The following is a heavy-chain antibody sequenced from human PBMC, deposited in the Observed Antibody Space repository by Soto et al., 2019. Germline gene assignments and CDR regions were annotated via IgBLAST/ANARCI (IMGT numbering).Heavy chain of an antibody. D-gene: IGHD2-2*02. V-gene: IGHV3-74*01. CDR3: ARELPTAIRGGYYYSYGMDV. J-gene: IGHJ6*02. CDR2: LHSDGSTT. Sequence: GGSLRLSCAASGFIFSSYWMHWVRQAPGKGLVWVSRLHSDGSTTSYADSVKGRFTISRDNAKNTLYLQMNSLRAEDTAVYYCARELPTAIRGGYYYSYGMDVWGQGTTVTVSS. CDR1: GFIFSSYW.